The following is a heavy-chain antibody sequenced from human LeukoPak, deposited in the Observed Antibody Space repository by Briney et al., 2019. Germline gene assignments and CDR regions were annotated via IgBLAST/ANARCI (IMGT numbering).Heavy chain of an antibody. CDR1: GYTFTGYY. J-gene: IGHJ3*02. V-gene: IGHV1-2*02. CDR3: ATRDGYNIGGAFDI. D-gene: IGHD5-24*01. CDR2: INPNSGGT. Sequence: GASVKVYCKASGYTFTGYYMHWVRQAPGQGLEWMGWINPNSGGTNYAQKFQGRVTMTRDTSISTAYMELSRLRSDDTAVYYCATRDGYNIGGAFDIWGQGTMVTVSS.